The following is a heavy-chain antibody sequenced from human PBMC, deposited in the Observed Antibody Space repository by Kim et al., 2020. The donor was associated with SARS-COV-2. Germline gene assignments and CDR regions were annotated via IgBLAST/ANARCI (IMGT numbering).Heavy chain of an antibody. Sequence: SETLSLTCTVSGGSISSSSYYWGWIRQPPGKGLEWIGSIYYSGSTYYNPSLKSRVTISVDTSKNQFSLKLSSVTAADTAVYYCARSKPGGSGSYYAWFDPWGQGTLVTVSS. CDR1: GGSISSSSYY. CDR3: ARSKPGGSGSYYAWFDP. J-gene: IGHJ5*02. V-gene: IGHV4-39*07. D-gene: IGHD3-10*01. CDR2: IYYSGST.